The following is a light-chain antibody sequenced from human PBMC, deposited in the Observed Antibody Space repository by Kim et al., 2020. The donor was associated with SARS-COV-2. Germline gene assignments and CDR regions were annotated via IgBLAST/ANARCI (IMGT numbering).Light chain of an antibody. CDR2: GAS. V-gene: IGKV3-20*01. Sequence: EIVLTQSPGTLSLSPGERATLSCRASQSVSSSYLAWYQQKPGQAPRLLIYGASSRATGIPDMFRGSGSGTDFTLTISRLEPEDFAVYYCQQYGSSPYSFGQGTKLEI. CDR3: QQYGSSPYS. J-gene: IGKJ2*03. CDR1: QSVSSSY.